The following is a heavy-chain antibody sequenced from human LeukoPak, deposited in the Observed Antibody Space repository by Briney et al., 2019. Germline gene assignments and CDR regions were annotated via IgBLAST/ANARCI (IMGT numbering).Heavy chain of an antibody. CDR3: AREVIAAAGFDY. V-gene: IGHV4-30-2*01. J-gene: IGHJ4*02. D-gene: IGHD6-13*01. CDR2: IYHSGST. CDR1: GGSISSGGYS. Sequence: SETLSLTCAVSGGSISSGGYSWSWIRQPPGKGLEWIGYIYHSGSTYYNPSLKSRVTISVDTSKNQFSLKLSSVTAADTAVYYCAREVIAAAGFDYWGQETLVTVSS.